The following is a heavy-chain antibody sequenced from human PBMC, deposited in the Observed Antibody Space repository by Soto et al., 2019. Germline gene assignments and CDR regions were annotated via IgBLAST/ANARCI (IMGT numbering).Heavy chain of an antibody. Sequence: QVQLVQSGAEVKKPGSSVKVSCKASGGTFSSYAISWVRQAPGQGLEWMGGIIPIFGTANYAQKFQGRVTITADNSTSTAYMELSSLRSEDTAVYYCARPYSSSAGYDYYGMDVWGQGTTVTVSS. V-gene: IGHV1-69*06. CDR1: GGTFSSYA. D-gene: IGHD6-6*01. CDR3: ARPYSSSAGYDYYGMDV. CDR2: IIPIFGTA. J-gene: IGHJ6*02.